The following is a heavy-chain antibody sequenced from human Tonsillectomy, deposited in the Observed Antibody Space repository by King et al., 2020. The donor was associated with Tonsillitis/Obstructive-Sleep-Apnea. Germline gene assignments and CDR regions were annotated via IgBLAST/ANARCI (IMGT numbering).Heavy chain of an antibody. CDR3: ARANSGYDWSYFYYPMDV. J-gene: IGHJ6*02. CDR1: GFTFSSYV. V-gene: IGHV3-30*04. Sequence: VQLVESGGGVVHPGRSLRLSCAASGFTFSSYVMHWVRQAPGKGLEWVALMSYDETTKYYADSVKGRFTVSRDNSKNTLYVQMNSLRVEDTAVYYCARANSGYDWSYFYYPMDVWGQGTPVTVSS. CDR2: MSYDETTK. D-gene: IGHD5-12*01.